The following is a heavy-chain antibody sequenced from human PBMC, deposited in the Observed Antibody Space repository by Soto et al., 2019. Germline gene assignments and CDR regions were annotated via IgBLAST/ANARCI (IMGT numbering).Heavy chain of an antibody. CDR2: IFYSGST. CDR3: ARVGGAPLGAFDI. Sequence: QVQLQESGPGLVKPSETLSLTCTVSGGSITDYYWSWIRQPPGKGLEWIGYIFYSGSTNYNPSLTSRASLSVDTSKNQLSLKVTSVNAADTAVYYCARVGGAPLGAFDIWVQGTLVTVSS. J-gene: IGHJ3*02. D-gene: IGHD1-26*01. CDR1: GGSITDYY. V-gene: IGHV4-59*01.